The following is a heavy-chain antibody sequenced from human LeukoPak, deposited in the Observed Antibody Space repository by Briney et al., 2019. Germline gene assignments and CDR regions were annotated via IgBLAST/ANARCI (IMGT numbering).Heavy chain of an antibody. J-gene: IGHJ4*02. CDR1: GFTFSSYA. V-gene: IGHV3-23*01. D-gene: IGHD3-22*01. CDR2: ISGSGGST. Sequence: GGSLRLSCAASGFTFSSYAMSWVRQAPGKGLEWVSAISGSGGSTYYADSVKGRFTISRDNSKNTLYLQMNSLRAEDTAVYYCAKEPTLYYYDSSGYLYWGQGTLVTVSS. CDR3: AKEPTLYYYDSSGYLY.